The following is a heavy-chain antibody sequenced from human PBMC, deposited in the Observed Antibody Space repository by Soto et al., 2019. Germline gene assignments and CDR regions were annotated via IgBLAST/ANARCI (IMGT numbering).Heavy chain of an antibody. D-gene: IGHD2-15*01. CDR2: ITNRGTHT. CDR1: GFSFSSYT. CDR3: ARAHEVAWFDS. V-gene: IGHV3-21*01. Sequence: EVQLVESGGGLVKPGESLRLSCAASGFSFSSYTMNWVRQAPGKGLQWVSSITNRGTHTYSADSVKGRFTIPRDNDKNSLYLQMNNLRAEDTAIYFCARAHEVAWFDSWGLGTLVTVTS. J-gene: IGHJ5*01.